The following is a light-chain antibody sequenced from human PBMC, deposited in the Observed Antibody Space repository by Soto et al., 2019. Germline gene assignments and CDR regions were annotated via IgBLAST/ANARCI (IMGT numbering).Light chain of an antibody. CDR1: QSVSSY. CDR2: DAS. Sequence: EIVLTQSPATLSLSPGERATLSCRASQSVSSYLAWYQQKPGQAPMLLIYDASNRATGIPTRCSGSGSGTDFTLTISSLEPEDFAVYYGQQRSNWPPNTFGQGTKLEIK. V-gene: IGKV3-11*01. CDR3: QQRSNWPPNT. J-gene: IGKJ2*01.